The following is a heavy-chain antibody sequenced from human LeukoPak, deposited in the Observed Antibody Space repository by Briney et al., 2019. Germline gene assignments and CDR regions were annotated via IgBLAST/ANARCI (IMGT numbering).Heavy chain of an antibody. Sequence: SETLSLTCAVSGASLSSGYSWAWARQPPGKGLEWIASIHGTGNTYYNPPLKSRVTMSLDTSKNHFSLTLKSVTAADTAVYFCASGSGHLFDDWGQGTLVTVSS. CDR2: IHGTGNT. D-gene: IGHD2-15*01. CDR1: GASLSSGYS. J-gene: IGHJ4*02. V-gene: IGHV4-38-2*01. CDR3: ASGSGHLFDD.